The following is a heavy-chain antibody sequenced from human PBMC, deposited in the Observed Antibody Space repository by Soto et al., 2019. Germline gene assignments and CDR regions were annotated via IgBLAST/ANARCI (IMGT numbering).Heavy chain of an antibody. D-gene: IGHD2-8*01. Sequence: PGGSLRLSCAASGFTLSDNYMTWVRQAPGKGLEWLSYISNSDYTTYYADSVKGRFTISRDNAKNSLYLQLNGLRVEDTAVYYCASGKWSLDYWGQGILVTVSS. CDR2: ISNSDYTT. V-gene: IGHV3-11*01. J-gene: IGHJ4*02. CDR1: GFTLSDNY. CDR3: ASGKWSLDY.